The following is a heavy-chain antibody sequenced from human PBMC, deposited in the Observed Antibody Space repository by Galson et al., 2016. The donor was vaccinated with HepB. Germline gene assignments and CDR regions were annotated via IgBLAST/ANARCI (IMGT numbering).Heavy chain of an antibody. CDR3: ADPPSGF. Sequence: SLRLSCAASGFTFSSYAMSWVRQAPGKGLEWVSAISGSGGSTYYADSVKGRFTISRDNAKNSLFLQMNSLRAEDTAMYSCADPPSGFWGQGTLVAVSS. CDR2: ISGSGGST. J-gene: IGHJ4*01. V-gene: IGHV3-23*01. CDR1: GFTFSSYA. D-gene: IGHD6-25*01.